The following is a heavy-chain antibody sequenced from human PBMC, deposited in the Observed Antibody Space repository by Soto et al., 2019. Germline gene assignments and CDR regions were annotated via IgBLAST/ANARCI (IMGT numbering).Heavy chain of an antibody. CDR2: IYYSGNT. Sequence: PSETLSLTGSVSAGSISSGCYYWSWIRQPPGKGLEWIGNIYYSGNTYYNPSLKSRLIISIGTSKTQFSLKVGSVTAADPAVYYCPSSSLYDMDLCGQGSTVAVSS. J-gene: IGHJ6*02. V-gene: IGHV4-30-4*01. CDR3: PSSSLYDMDL. CDR1: AGSISSGCYY.